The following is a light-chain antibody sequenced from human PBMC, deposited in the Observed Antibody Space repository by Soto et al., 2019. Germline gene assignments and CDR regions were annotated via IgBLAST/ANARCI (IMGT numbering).Light chain of an antibody. J-gene: IGKJ1*01. CDR2: DAS. CDR3: QQYNSYPT. V-gene: IGKV1-5*01. CDR1: QSINTW. Sequence: DIQMTQSPSTLSASVGDSVTITCRASQSINTWVAWHQQKPGKAPKLLIYDASSLKSGVPSRFSGSGSGTEFTLTISSLQPDDFATYYCQQYNSYPTFGQGTKVDIK.